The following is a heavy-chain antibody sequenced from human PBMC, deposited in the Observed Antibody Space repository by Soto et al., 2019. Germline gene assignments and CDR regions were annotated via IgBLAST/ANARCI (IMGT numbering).Heavy chain of an antibody. J-gene: IGHJ6*03. D-gene: IGHD6-13*01. CDR2: IGTAGDT. V-gene: IGHV3-13*01. CDR3: ERGLETIAAAGTGTTPRVKYYYYYYMDV. CDR1: GFTFSSYD. Sequence: HPGGSLRLSCAASGFTFSSYDMHWVRQATGKGLEWVSAIGTAGDTYYPGSVKGRFTISRENAKNSLYLQMNSLRAGDTAVYYCERGLETIAAAGTGTTPRVKYYYYYYMDVWGKGTTVTVSS.